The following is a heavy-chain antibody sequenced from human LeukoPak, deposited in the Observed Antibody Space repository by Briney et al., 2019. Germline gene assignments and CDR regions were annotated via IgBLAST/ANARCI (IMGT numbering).Heavy chain of an antibody. CDR1: GGSVSSGSYY. D-gene: IGHD3-9*01. CDR2: LYYSGST. Sequence: SETLSLTCTVSGGSVSSGSYYWSWIRQPPGKGLEWIGYLYYSGSTNYNPSLKSRVTISVDTSKNQFSLKLSSVTAADTAVYYCARGKTYYDILTGLHYYYGMDVWGQGTTVTVSS. J-gene: IGHJ6*02. CDR3: ARGKTYYDILTGLHYYYGMDV. V-gene: IGHV4-61*01.